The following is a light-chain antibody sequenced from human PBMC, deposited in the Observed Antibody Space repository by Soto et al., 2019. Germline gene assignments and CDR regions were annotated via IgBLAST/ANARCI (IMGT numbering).Light chain of an antibody. CDR2: GAS. J-gene: IGKJ5*01. V-gene: IGKV3-15*01. CDR3: QQYYDWPIT. CDR1: QSVSSN. Sequence: TPCPSTLSVSPREIGTLSFRASQSVSSNLAWYQQKPGQAPRLLISGASTRATGISARFSGSGSGTEFTLTISSLQSEDFAVYYCQQYYDWPITFGQGTRLEIK.